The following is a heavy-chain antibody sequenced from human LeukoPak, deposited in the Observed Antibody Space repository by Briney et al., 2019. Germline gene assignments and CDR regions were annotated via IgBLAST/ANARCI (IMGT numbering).Heavy chain of an antibody. V-gene: IGHV1-69*13. CDR3: ARDPKYYDSSGYYFFDF. Sequence: SVKVSCKASGGTFSSYAISWVRQAPGQGLEWMGGIIPIFGTANYAQKFQGRVTITADESTSTAYMELSSPRSEDTAVYYCARDPKYYDSSGYYFFDFWGQGTLVTVSS. D-gene: IGHD3-22*01. CDR2: IIPIFGTA. J-gene: IGHJ4*02. CDR1: GGTFSSYA.